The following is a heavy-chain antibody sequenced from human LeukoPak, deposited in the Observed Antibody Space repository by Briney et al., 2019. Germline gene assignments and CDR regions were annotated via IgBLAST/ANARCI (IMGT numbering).Heavy chain of an antibody. D-gene: IGHD3-10*01. CDR3: AKTPTYYYASGSYYDD. J-gene: IGHJ4*02. CDR1: GFTFSSKA. V-gene: IGHV3-23*01. CDR2: ISGSGATT. Sequence: GGSLRLSCAASGFTFSSKALSWVRQAPGKGLEWVSAISGSGATTYYADSVKGRFTISRDNSKNTLYLQMNSLRAEDTAVYYCAKTPTYYYASGSYYDDWGQGTRVTVSS.